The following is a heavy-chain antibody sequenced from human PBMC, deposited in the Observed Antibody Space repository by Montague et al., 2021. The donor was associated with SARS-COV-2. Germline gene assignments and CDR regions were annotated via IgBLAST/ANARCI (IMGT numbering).Heavy chain of an antibody. CDR3: ARRGSSVWGVTVSAELDY. CDR2: INQSGRT. J-gene: IGHJ4*02. Sequence: SETLSLTCAVYGGSFSGYYWSWIRQPPEKGLEWIGEINQSGRTNNNPSLKSRVIISVDTSKNQFSLKLSSVTAADPAVYYCARRGSSVWGVTVSAELDYWGQGILVIVSS. D-gene: IGHD3-10*01. CDR1: GGSFSGYY. V-gene: IGHV4-34*01.